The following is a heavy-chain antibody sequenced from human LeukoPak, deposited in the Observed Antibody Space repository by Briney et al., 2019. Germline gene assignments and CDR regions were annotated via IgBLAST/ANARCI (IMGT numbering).Heavy chain of an antibody. Sequence: PGDSLRLSCAASGFTVSSNYMSWVPQAPGRGREWVSVISSGGSTHYADSVKDRFTISRDNSKNTLYLQMNSLRAEDTAVYYCAREKGGYYDHWGQGTLVTVSS. J-gene: IGHJ4*02. CDR2: ISSGGST. D-gene: IGHD3-16*01. V-gene: IGHV3-66*01. CDR3: AREKGGYYDH. CDR1: GFTVSSNY.